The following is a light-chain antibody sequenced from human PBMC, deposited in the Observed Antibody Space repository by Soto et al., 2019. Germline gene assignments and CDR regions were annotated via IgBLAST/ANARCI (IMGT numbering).Light chain of an antibody. V-gene: IGKV3-15*01. CDR1: QSVSNN. J-gene: IGKJ4*01. Sequence: EIVMTQSPATLSVSPGERATLSCRASQSVSNNLAWYQQRPGQAPRLLIYGASTRATGIPARFSGSGSGTEFTLTVSSLQSEDFAVYYCQHSNNWPLTFGGGTKVEIK. CDR3: QHSNNWPLT. CDR2: GAS.